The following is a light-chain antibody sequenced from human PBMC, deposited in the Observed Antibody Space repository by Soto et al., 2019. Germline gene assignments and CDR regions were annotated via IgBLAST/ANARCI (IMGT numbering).Light chain of an antibody. CDR1: QSISSY. CDR3: QQSYSTPLT. J-gene: IGKJ4*01. Sequence: DIHMTQSPSSLSASAGDRVTLTCRASQSISSYLKWCQQKPASAPKLLIYAAASLQGAVPSRISGSGSGTDFILPISSLQPEDFAPYYCQQSYSTPLTFGGGGK. V-gene: IGKV1-39*01. CDR2: AAA.